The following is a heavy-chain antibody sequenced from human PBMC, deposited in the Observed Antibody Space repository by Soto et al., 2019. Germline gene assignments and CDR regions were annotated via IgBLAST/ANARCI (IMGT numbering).Heavy chain of an antibody. CDR1: GFTFSSYS. V-gene: IGHV3-21*01. CDR2: ISSSSSYI. Sequence: GGSLRLSCAASGFTFSSYSMNWVRQAPGKGLEWVSSISSSSSYIYYADSVKGRFTISRDNAKNSLYLQMNSLRAEDTAVYYCARALVAAGTYYYYGLDVWGQGTTVTVSS. CDR3: ARALVAAGTYYYYGLDV. D-gene: IGHD6-13*01. J-gene: IGHJ6*02.